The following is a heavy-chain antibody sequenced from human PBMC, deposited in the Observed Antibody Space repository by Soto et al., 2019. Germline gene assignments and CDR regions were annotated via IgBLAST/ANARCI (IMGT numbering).Heavy chain of an antibody. Sequence: GASVKVSCKASGYTFTSYGISWVRQAPGQGLEWMGWISAYNGNTNYAQKLQGRVTMTTDTSTSTAYMELRSLRSDDTAVYYCARDTSQMVRGASDYWCQGTLVTVSS. CDR2: ISAYNGNT. J-gene: IGHJ4*02. CDR3: ARDTSQMVRGASDY. V-gene: IGHV1-18*01. D-gene: IGHD3-10*01. CDR1: GYTFTSYG.